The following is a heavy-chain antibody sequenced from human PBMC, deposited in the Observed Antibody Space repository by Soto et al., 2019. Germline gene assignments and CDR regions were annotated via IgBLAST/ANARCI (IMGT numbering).Heavy chain of an antibody. CDR2: IYYSGST. V-gene: IGHV4-30-4*01. CDR3: ARGLGSYYGWFDP. D-gene: IGHD1-26*01. Sequence: KASETLSLTCTVSGGSISSGDYYWSWIRQPPGKGLEWIGYIYYSGSTYYNPSLKSRVTISVDTSKNQFSLKLSSVTAADTAVYYCARGLGSYYGWFDPWGQGTLVTVSS. J-gene: IGHJ5*02. CDR1: GGSISSGDYY.